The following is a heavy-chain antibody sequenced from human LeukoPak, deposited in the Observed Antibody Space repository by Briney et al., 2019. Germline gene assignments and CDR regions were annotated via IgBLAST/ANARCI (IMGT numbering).Heavy chain of an antibody. D-gene: IGHD4-23*01. Sequence: GGSLRLSCATSGFIFSSYGMHWVRQAPGKGLEWVAFIRYDGSNKYYADSVKGRFTISRDNSKNTLYLQMNSLKREDTAMYYCAKVGRVASTRGHSGPQDYWGQGTLVTVSS. J-gene: IGHJ4*02. CDR1: GFIFSSYG. V-gene: IGHV3-30*02. CDR2: IRYDGSNK. CDR3: AKVGRVASTRGHSGPQDY.